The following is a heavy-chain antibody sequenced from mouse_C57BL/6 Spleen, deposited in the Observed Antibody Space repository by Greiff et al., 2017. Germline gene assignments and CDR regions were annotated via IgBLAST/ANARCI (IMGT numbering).Heavy chain of an antibody. CDR1: GYAFTNYL. CDR3: ARGDYYGSSFHFDY. CDR2: INPGSGGT. J-gene: IGHJ2*01. D-gene: IGHD1-1*01. V-gene: IGHV1-54*01. Sequence: QVQLQQSGAELVRPGTSVKVSCKASGYAFTNYLIEWVKQRPGQGLEWIGVINPGSGGTNYNEKFKGKATLTADKSSSTAYMQLSSLTSEDSAVYFCARGDYYGSSFHFDYWGQCTTLTVSS.